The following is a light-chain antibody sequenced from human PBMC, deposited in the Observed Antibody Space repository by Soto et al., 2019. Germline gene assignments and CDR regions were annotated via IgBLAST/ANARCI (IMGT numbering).Light chain of an antibody. J-gene: IGKJ2*01. CDR1: QSISSG. CDR3: QQYNSYSRYT. CDR2: DAS. V-gene: IGKV1-5*01. Sequence: DIQMTQSPSTLSASVGDRVTITCRASQSISSGLAWYQQKPGKAPKLLIYDASSLESGVPSRFSGSGSGTEFTLTISSLQPDDCATYYCQQYNSYSRYTFGQGTKLEIK.